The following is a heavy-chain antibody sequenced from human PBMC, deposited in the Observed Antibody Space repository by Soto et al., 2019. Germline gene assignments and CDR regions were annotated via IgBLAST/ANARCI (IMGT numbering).Heavy chain of an antibody. V-gene: IGHV3-15*01. CDR3: TTKYYDFWSGYWDYFDY. CDR1: GFTFSNAW. J-gene: IGHJ4*02. Sequence: SLRLSCASSGFTFSNAWMSWVRQAPGEGLEWVGRIKSKTDGGTTDYAAPVKGRFTISRDDSKNTLYLQMNSLKTEDTAVYYCTTKYYDFWSGYWDYFDYWGQGTLVTVSS. D-gene: IGHD3-3*01. CDR2: IKSKTDGGTT.